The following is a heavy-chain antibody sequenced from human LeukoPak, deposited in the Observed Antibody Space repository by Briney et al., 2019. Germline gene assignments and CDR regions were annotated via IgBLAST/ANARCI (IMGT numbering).Heavy chain of an antibody. D-gene: IGHD5-18*01. J-gene: IGHJ4*02. CDR2: VSSGGST. V-gene: IGHV3-23*01. CDR3: AKDEDTAMVRSFDY. CDR1: GFTFNNYA. Sequence: PGGSLRLSCAASGFTFNNYAMSWVRLAPGKGLEWVSVVSSGGSTYYADSVKGWFTISRDNAKNSLYLQMNSLRAEDTALYYCAKDEDTAMVRSFDYWGQGTLVTVSS.